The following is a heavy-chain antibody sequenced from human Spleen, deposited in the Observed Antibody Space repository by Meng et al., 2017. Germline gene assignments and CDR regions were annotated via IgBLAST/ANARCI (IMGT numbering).Heavy chain of an antibody. D-gene: IGHD3-10*01. CDR1: GYSFTSYW. V-gene: IGHV5-51*01. CDR2: IYPGDSDT. CDR3: ARLTMVRGVIITWGAFDI. Sequence: GESLKISCKGSGYSFTSYWIGWVRQMPGKGLEWMGIIYPGDSDTRYSPSFQGQVTISADKSISTAYLQWSSLKASDTAMYYCARLTMVRGVIITWGAFDIWGQGTIVTVSS. J-gene: IGHJ3*02.